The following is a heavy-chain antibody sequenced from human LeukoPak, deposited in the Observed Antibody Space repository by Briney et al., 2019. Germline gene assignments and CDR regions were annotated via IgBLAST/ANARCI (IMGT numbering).Heavy chain of an antibody. D-gene: IGHD2-2*01. CDR1: GFTFNNYA. V-gene: IGHV3-23*01. J-gene: IGHJ4*02. Sequence: GGSLRLSCAASGFTFNNYAMTWVRQAPGKGLEWVSSISDTGAHTFYAESVKGRFTISRDNSKNTLYLQMSSLRVDDTAIYYCAEGGKFTSSDLLADWGQGTLVTVSS. CDR2: ISDTGAHT. CDR3: AEGGKFTSSDLLAD.